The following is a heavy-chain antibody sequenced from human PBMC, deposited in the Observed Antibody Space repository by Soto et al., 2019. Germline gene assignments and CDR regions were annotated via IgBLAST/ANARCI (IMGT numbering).Heavy chain of an antibody. D-gene: IGHD3-22*01. Sequence: EVQLVESGGGLVQPGGSLRLSCAASGFTFSSYDMHWVRQTTGKGLEWVSTNGTAGDTYYPDSVKGRFTLSRENAKNSLYLQMNSLRAGDTAVYYCARGDDYDSSGYFLFDYWGQGTLVTVSS. CDR2: NGTAGDT. CDR3: ARGDDYDSSGYFLFDY. V-gene: IGHV3-13*01. CDR1: GFTFSSYD. J-gene: IGHJ4*02.